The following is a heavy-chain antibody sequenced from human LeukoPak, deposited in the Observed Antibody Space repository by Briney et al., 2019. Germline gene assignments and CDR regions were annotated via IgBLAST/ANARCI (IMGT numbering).Heavy chain of an antibody. CDR3: VADISESSAYPFDY. V-gene: IGHV3-15*01. CDR2: IMSKTSGGTT. D-gene: IGHD3-22*01. Sequence: PGGSLRLSCAASGFSLAYAWMTWVRQAPGKGLECVGRIMSKTSGGTTEYAAPVKGRFTISRDDATDTVYLQMNSLKTEDTAVYYCVADISESSAYPFDYWGQGTTVTVSS. CDR1: GFSLAYAW. J-gene: IGHJ4*02.